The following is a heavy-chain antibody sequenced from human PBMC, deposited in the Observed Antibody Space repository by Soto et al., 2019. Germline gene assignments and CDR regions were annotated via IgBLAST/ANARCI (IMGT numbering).Heavy chain of an antibody. CDR1: GGSISSSSYY. CDR3: ARHVGSSGWYINYYYGMDV. V-gene: IGHV4-39*01. CDR2: IYYSGST. J-gene: IGHJ6*02. D-gene: IGHD6-19*01. Sequence: TSETLSLTCTVSGGSISSSSYYWGWIRQPPGKGLEWIGSIYYSGSTYYNPSLKSRVAISVDTSKNQFSLKLSSVTAADTAVYYCARHVGSSGWYINYYYGMDVWGQGTTVTV.